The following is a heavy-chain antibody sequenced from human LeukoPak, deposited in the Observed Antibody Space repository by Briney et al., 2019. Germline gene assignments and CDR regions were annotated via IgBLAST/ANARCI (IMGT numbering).Heavy chain of an antibody. Sequence: PGGSLRLSCAASGFTFSSYSMNWVRQAPGKGLEWVSSISSSSSYIYYADSVKGRFTISRDNAKNSLYLQMNSLRAEDTAVYYCARDRLVGGPTGYSSREPRRNWFDPWGQGTLVTVSS. D-gene: IGHD6-13*01. CDR1: GFTFSSYS. CDR3: ARDRLVGGPTGYSSREPRRNWFDP. CDR2: ISSSSSYI. V-gene: IGHV3-21*01. J-gene: IGHJ5*02.